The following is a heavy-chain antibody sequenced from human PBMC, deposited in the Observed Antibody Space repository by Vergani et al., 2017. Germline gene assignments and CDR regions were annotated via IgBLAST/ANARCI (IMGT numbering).Heavy chain of an antibody. CDR2: IKQDGSEK. Sequence: EVQLVESGGGLVQPGGSLRLSCAASGFTFSSYWMSWVRQAPGKGLEWVANIKQDGSEKYYVDSVKGRFTISRDNAKNSLYLQMNSLRTEDTAVYYCAKDWVVPAAHDAFDIWGQGTMVTVSS. J-gene: IGHJ3*02. CDR3: AKDWVVPAAHDAFDI. D-gene: IGHD2-2*01. CDR1: GFTFSSYW. V-gene: IGHV3-7*01.